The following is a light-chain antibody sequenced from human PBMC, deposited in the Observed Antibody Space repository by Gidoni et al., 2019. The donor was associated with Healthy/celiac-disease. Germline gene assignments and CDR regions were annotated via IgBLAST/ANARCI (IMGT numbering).Light chain of an antibody. V-gene: IGKV3-20*01. Sequence: EIVFTQSPGPLSLSPGERATLSCRASQSVSSSYLAWYQQKPGQAPRLLIYGASNRATGIPDRFSGSASGTDFTLTISRLEPEDFAVYYCQQYGSSPLTFGGGTKVEIK. CDR2: GAS. J-gene: IGKJ4*01. CDR3: QQYGSSPLT. CDR1: QSVSSSY.